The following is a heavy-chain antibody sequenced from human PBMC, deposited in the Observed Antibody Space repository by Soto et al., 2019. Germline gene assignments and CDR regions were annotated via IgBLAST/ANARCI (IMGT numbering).Heavy chain of an antibody. V-gene: IGHV3-23*01. CDR1: GLTFSTYA. CDR2: ISDGGGST. J-gene: IGHJ4*02. D-gene: IGHD1-20*01. Sequence: EVQLLESGGGLVQPGGSLRLSCAASGLTFSTYAMNWVRQAPGKGLEWVSSISDGGGSTYYADSVKGRFTISRDNSKNTLDLRMNSLRAEDTAVYYCATEGRYNNTWDPFYDWVQGTLVTVSS. CDR3: ATEGRYNNTWDPFYD.